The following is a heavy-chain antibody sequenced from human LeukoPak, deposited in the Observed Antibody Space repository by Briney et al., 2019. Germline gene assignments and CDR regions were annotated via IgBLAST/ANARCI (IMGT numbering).Heavy chain of an antibody. J-gene: IGHJ5*02. CDR3: AKELRVVPAAPNWFDP. Sequence: GGSLRLSCAASGFTFSSYAMSWVRQAPGKGLEWVSAISGRGGSTYYADSVKGRFTISRDNSKNTLYLQMNSLRAEDTAVYYCAKELRVVPAAPNWFDPWGQGTLVTVSS. CDR2: ISGRGGST. V-gene: IGHV3-23*01. D-gene: IGHD2-2*01. CDR1: GFTFSSYA.